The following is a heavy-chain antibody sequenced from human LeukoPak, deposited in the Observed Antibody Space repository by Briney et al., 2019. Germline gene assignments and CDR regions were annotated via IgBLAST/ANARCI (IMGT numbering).Heavy chain of an antibody. CDR1: GFTVSTNF. CDR3: ARSGSAWFDF. Sequence: GGSLRLSCAASGFTVSTNFMSWVRQAPGKGLEWVSVIYAGGDTYYADSVKGRFTISRDNSKNTLYLQMNSLRAEDTAVYFCARSGSAWFDFWGQGTLVTVSS. D-gene: IGHD6-19*01. J-gene: IGHJ4*02. CDR2: IYAGGDT. V-gene: IGHV3-53*01.